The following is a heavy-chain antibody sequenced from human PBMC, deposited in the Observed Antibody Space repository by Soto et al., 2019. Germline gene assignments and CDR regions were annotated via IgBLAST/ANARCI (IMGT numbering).Heavy chain of an antibody. CDR3: AKDIKPARSWNFDY. CDR2: ISSSSSCI. J-gene: IGHJ4*02. V-gene: IGHV3-21*04. CDR1: GFTFSSYS. Sequence: GGSLRLSCAASGFTFSSYSMNWVRQAPGKGLEWVSSISSSSSCIDYADSVKGRFTISRDNAKNSLYLQMNSLRAEDTALYYCAKDIKPARSWNFDYWGQGTLVTVSS.